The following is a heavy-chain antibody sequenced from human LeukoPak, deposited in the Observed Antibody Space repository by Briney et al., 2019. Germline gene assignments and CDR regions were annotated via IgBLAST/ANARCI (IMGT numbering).Heavy chain of an antibody. V-gene: IGHV1-2*02. Sequence: ASVTVSCKASGYTFTGYYMHWVRQAPGQGLEWMGWINPNSGGTNYAQKFQGRVTMTRDTSISTVYMELSRLRSDDTAVYYCAAGSSGYYYYFDYWGQGTLVTVSS. CDR3: AAGSSGYYYYFDY. CDR2: INPNSGGT. D-gene: IGHD3-22*01. CDR1: GYTFTGYY. J-gene: IGHJ4*02.